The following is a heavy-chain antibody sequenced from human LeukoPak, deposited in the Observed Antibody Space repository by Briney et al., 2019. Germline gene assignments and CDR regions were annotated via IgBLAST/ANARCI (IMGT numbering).Heavy chain of an antibody. Sequence: ASVKVSCKASGYTFTGYYMHWVRQAPGQGLEWMGWINPNSGGTNYAQKFKGRVTMTRDTSISTAYMELSRLRSDDTAVYYCAREGYCSGGSCYPNWFDPWGQGTLVTVSS. CDR1: GYTFTGYY. D-gene: IGHD2-15*01. CDR3: AREGYCSGGSCYPNWFDP. J-gene: IGHJ5*02. CDR2: INPNSGGT. V-gene: IGHV1-2*02.